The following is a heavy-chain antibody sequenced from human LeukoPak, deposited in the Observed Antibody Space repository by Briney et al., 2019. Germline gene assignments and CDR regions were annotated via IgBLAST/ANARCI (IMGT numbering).Heavy chain of an antibody. CDR2: INHSGST. CDR3: ARAFYYMDV. J-gene: IGHJ6*03. V-gene: IGHV4-34*01. CDR1: GGSFSGYY. Sequence: SETLSLTCAVYGGSFSGYYWSWIRQPPGKGLEWIGEINHSGSTNHNPSLKSRVTISVDTSKNQFSLKLSSVTAADTAVYYCARAFYYMDVWGKGTTVTVSS.